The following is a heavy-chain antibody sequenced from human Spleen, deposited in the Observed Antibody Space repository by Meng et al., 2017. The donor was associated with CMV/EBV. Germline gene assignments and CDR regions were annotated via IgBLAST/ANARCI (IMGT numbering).Heavy chain of an antibody. J-gene: IGHJ4*02. Sequence: GGSLRLSCAASGFTFSSYWMSWVRQAPGKGLEWVSVIYTDGGTYYADSVKGRFTVSRDNSKSSLYLQMNSLRAEDTAVYYCARSPFSSSWKYYFDDWGQGTLVTVSS. CDR1: GFTFSSYW. V-gene: IGHV3-66*02. CDR2: IYTDGGT. D-gene: IGHD6-13*01. CDR3: ARSPFSSSWKYYFDD.